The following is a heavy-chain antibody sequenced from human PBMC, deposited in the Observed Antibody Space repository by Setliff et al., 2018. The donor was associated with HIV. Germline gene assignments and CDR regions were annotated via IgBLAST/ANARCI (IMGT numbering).Heavy chain of an antibody. CDR1: GGSISSTSYY. CDR2: ISSSGNT. J-gene: IGHJ4*02. Sequence: PSETLSLTCTVSGGSISSTSYYWGWIRQPPGTGLEWIGSISSSGNTYYNPSLKSRVTTSVDTPKNQSSLKLNSVTAADTAVYYCAETIGRYFDIFDNWGQGTLVTVSS. CDR3: AETIGRYFDIFDN. D-gene: IGHD3-9*01. V-gene: IGHV4-39*01.